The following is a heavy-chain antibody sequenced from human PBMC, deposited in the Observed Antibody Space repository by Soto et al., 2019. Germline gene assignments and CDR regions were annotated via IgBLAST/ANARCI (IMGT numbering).Heavy chain of an antibody. J-gene: IGHJ6*02. CDR3: AHNGLDSSGYYSDHYYYGMDV. V-gene: IGHV2-5*02. CDR1: GFSLSTSGVG. CDR2: IYWDDDK. Sequence: SGPTLVNPTQTLTLTCTFSGFSLSTSGVGVGWIRQPPGKALEWLALIYWDDDKRYSPSLKSRLTITKDTSKNQVVLTMTNMDPVDTATYYCAHNGLDSSGYYSDHYYYGMDVWGQGTTVTVYS. D-gene: IGHD3-22*01.